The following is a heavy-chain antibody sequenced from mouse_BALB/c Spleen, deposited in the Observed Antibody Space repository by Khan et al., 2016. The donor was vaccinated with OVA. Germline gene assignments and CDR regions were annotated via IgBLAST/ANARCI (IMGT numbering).Heavy chain of an antibody. CDR1: GFTFSTYS. D-gene: IGHD4-1*01. Sequence: EVELVASGGDLVRPGGSLKFSCSASGFTFSTYSMSWVRQTPDKRLEWVATISSAGDYTFFPDSVKGRFTISRDNARNTLYLQMSSLRSEDTAMYYCASHLTGSFAYWGQGTLVTVSA. CDR3: ASHLTGSFAY. J-gene: IGHJ3*01. CDR2: ISSAGDYT. V-gene: IGHV5-6*01.